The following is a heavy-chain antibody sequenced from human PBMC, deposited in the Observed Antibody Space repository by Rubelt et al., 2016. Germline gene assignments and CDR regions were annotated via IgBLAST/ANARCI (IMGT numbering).Heavy chain of an antibody. Sequence: VQLVESGGGVVQPGRSLRLSYAASGFTFSSYGMHWVRQAPGKGLEWVSAISGSGGSTYYADSVKGRFTISIDKSKNTLYLQMNSLRAEDTAVYYCAKHYGSGSYYDWFDPWGQGTLVTVSS. V-gene: IGHV3-23*04. CDR3: AKHYGSGSYYDWFDP. CDR2: ISGSGGST. D-gene: IGHD3-10*01. CDR1: GFTFSSYG. J-gene: IGHJ5*02.